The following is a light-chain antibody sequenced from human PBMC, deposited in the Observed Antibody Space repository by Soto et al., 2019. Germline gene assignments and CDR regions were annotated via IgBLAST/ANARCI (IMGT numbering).Light chain of an antibody. CDR2: WAS. V-gene: IGKV4-1*01. CDR3: QQYFDPPLT. CDR1: QSVLYSSNNKNY. J-gene: IGKJ2*01. Sequence: DIVMTQSPDSLAVSLGERATINCKSSQSVLYSSNNKNYLAWYQQKPGQPPKLLIYWASTRESGVPDRFSGSGSGIDVTLTISSLQAEDVAVYYCQQYFDPPLTFGQGTKLEI.